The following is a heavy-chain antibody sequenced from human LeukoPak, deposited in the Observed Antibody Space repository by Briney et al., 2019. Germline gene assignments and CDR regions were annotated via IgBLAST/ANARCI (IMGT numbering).Heavy chain of an antibody. D-gene: IGHD1-1*01. Sequence: PGGSLRLSCTVSGFTFSSFAMSWVRQAPGKGLDWVSAISGSGDSTSYADSVRGRFIISRDNSKNTLYLQMDSLRAEDTAVYYCATNRTTGGHRFDYWGQGTLVTVSS. J-gene: IGHJ4*02. CDR3: ATNRTTGGHRFDY. V-gene: IGHV3-23*01. CDR1: GFTFSSFA. CDR2: ISGSGDST.